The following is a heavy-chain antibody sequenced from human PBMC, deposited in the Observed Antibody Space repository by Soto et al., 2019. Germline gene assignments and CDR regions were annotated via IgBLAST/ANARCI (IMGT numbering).Heavy chain of an antibody. D-gene: IGHD3-10*01. CDR3: ARDSPITMVGPVQNWFDP. J-gene: IGHJ5*02. CDR2: IYYSGST. V-gene: IGHV4-31*03. CDR1: GGSISSGGYY. Sequence: QVQLQESGPGLVKPSETLSLTCTVSGGSISSGGYYWSWIRQHPGKGLEWIGYIYYSGSTYYNPSLKSRVTISVDTSKNQFSLKLSSVTAADTAIYYCARDSPITMVGPVQNWFDPWGQGTLVTVSS.